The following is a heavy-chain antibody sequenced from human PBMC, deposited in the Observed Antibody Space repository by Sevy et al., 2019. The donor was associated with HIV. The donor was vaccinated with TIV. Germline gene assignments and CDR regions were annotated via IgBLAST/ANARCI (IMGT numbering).Heavy chain of an antibody. CDR1: GGSISSGLYS. Sequence: SETLSLTCAVSGGSISSGLYSWNWIRQPPGKGLEWIGYIYHTGPTYYNPSLKSRVTISVDTSKNQFSLRLNSVTAADKAVYYCARDSGDYPYYFDHWGQGTLVTVSS. CDR2: IYHTGPT. D-gene: IGHD4-17*01. V-gene: IGHV4-30-2*01. CDR3: ARDSGDYPYYFDH. J-gene: IGHJ4*02.